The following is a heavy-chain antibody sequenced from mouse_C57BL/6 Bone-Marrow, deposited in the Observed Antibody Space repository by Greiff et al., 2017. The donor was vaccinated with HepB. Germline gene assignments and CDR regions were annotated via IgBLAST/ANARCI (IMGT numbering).Heavy chain of an antibody. CDR1: GFTFSSYA. D-gene: IGHD2-2*01. CDR2: ISSGGDYI. CDR3: TRGGWLRRQAWFAY. Sequence: EVNLVESGEGLVKPGGSLKLSCAASGFTFSSYAMSWVRQTPEKRLEWVAYISSGGDYIYYADTVKGRFTISRDNARNTLYLQMSSLKSEDTAMYYCTRGGWLRRQAWFAYWGQGTLVTVSA. V-gene: IGHV5-9-1*02. J-gene: IGHJ3*01.